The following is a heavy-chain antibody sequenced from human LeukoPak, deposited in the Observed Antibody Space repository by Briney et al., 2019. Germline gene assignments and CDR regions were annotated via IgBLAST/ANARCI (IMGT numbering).Heavy chain of an antibody. D-gene: IGHD4-11*01. CDR1: GGSIIGSSYY. CDR2: IYYSGST. CDR3: ARPQRYSNYALDY. V-gene: IGHV4-39*01. J-gene: IGHJ4*02. Sequence: SETLSLTCTVSGGSIIGSSYYWGWIRQPPGKGLEWIGSIYYSGSTYYKPSLKSRVTMSVDTSKNQFSLKLSSVTAADTAVYYCARPQRYSNYALDYWGQGTLVTVPS.